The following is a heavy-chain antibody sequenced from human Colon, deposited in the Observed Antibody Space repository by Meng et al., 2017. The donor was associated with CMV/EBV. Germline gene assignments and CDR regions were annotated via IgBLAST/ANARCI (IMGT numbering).Heavy chain of an antibody. CDR3: ARARGQLSFDL. CDR1: GFTFSTYS. CDR2: MMGGDSYK. Sequence: GESLKISCAASGFTFSTYSMNWVRQAPGKGLEWVSSMMGGDSYKYYAESVQGRFTISRDNAKNSVFLQMDSLRGDDTAIYYCARARGQLSFDLWGQGIAVTVSS. D-gene: IGHD2/OR15-2a*01. V-gene: IGHV3-21*06. J-gene: IGHJ4*02.